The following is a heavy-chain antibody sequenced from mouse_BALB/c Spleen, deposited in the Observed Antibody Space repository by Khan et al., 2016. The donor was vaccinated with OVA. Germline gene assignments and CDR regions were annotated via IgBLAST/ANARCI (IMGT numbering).Heavy chain of an antibody. CDR3: ARQPYYHYNIMDY. CDR2: IWSDGST. V-gene: IGHV2-6-1*01. Sequence: QVQLQQSGPGLVAPSQSLSITCTISGFSLTNYGVHWVRQPPGKGLEWLVVIWSDGSTTYNSALKSRLTISKDNSKSQVFLKMNNLQTDDTAMYFCARQPYYHYNIMDYWGQGTSVTVSS. D-gene: IGHD2-10*01. J-gene: IGHJ4*01. CDR1: GFSLTNYG.